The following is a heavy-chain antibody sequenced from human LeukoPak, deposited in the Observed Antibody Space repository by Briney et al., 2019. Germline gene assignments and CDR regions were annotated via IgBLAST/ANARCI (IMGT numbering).Heavy chain of an antibody. J-gene: IGHJ4*03. D-gene: IGHD3-22*01. Sequence: SETLSLTCTVSGGSISSSSYYWGWIRQPPGKGLEWIGSIYYSGSTYYNPSLKSRVTISVDTSKNQFSLKLSSVTAADTAVYYCAREYYDRSGYLDYWGQGTTVTVSS. CDR1: GGSISSSSYY. CDR2: IYYSGST. CDR3: AREYYDRSGYLDY. V-gene: IGHV4-39*07.